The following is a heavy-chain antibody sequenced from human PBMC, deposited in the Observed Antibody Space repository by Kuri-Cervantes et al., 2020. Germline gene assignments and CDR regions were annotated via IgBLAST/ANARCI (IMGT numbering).Heavy chain of an antibody. CDR3: ASQSHCSSTSCYIDFDY. CDR2: IIPIFGTA. CDR1: GGTFSSYA. J-gene: IGHJ4*02. Sequence: SVKVSCKASGGTFSSYAISWVRQAPGQGLEWMGGIIPIFGTANYAQKFQGRVTITADKSTSTAYMELSSLRSEDTAVYYCASQSHCSSTSCYIDFDYWGQGTLVTVSS. D-gene: IGHD2-2*02. V-gene: IGHV1-69*06.